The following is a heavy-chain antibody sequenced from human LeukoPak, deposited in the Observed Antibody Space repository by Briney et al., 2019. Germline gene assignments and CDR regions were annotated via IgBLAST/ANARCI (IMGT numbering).Heavy chain of an antibody. Sequence: SVKVSCKASGGTFSSYVISWVRQAPGQGLEWMGGIIPLFGTANYAQKFQGRVTITADESTSTAYMELSSLRSEDTAVYYCARCFAANDYYYMDVWGKGTTVTVSS. CDR1: GGTFSSYV. J-gene: IGHJ6*03. CDR3: ARCFAANDYYYMDV. D-gene: IGHD4/OR15-4a*01. CDR2: IIPLFGTA. V-gene: IGHV1-69*13.